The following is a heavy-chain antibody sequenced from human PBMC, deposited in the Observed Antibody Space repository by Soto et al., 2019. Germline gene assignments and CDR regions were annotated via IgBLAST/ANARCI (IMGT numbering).Heavy chain of an antibody. D-gene: IGHD2-15*01. J-gene: IGHJ5*02. CDR2: IWYDGSKK. CDR3: ARDLGSGGTKAGWFDP. Sequence: QVQLVESGGGVVQPGTSLRLSCAASGLTFSSYGMHWVRQAPGKGLEWVSFIWYDGSKKYYAESVKGRFTISRDNSKNTLYLQMNSLRAEDTAEYYCARDLGSGGTKAGWFDPWGQGTPVTVSS. V-gene: IGHV3-33*01. CDR1: GLTFSSYG.